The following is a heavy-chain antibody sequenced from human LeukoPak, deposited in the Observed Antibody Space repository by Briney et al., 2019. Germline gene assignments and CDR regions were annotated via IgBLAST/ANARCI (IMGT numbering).Heavy chain of an antibody. CDR1: GFTFSDYY. Sequence: RPGGSLRLSCAASGFTFSDYYMSWIRQAPGKGLEWVSYISSSGSTIYYADSVKGRFTISRDNAKNSLYLQMNSLRAEDTAVYYXXXXXXXLVLGELSPLPWGQGTLVTVSS. V-gene: IGHV3-11*01. D-gene: IGHD3-16*02. CDR3: XXXXXXLVLGELSPLP. CDR2: ISSSGSTI. J-gene: IGHJ5*02.